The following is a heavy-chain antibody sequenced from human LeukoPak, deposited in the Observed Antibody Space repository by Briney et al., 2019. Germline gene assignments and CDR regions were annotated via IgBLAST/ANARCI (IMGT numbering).Heavy chain of an antibody. D-gene: IGHD3-22*01. CDR1: GYSFTSYW. CDR3: ARQNYYDTSGYLERADAFDI. J-gene: IGHJ3*02. CDR2: IYPGDSGT. V-gene: IGHV5-51*01. Sequence: GESLKISCTGSGYSFTSYWIGWVRQMPGKGLEWMGIIYPGDSGTIYSPSFQGQVTITADKSINTAYLQWSSLKASDTAMYYCARQNYYDTSGYLERADAFDIWGQGTRVTVSS.